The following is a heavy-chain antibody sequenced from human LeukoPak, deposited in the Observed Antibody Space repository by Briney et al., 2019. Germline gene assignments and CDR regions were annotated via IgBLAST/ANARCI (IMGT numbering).Heavy chain of an antibody. D-gene: IGHD2-15*01. J-gene: IGHJ4*02. Sequence: PSETLSLICTVSGGSISSYYWSWIRRPPGKGLEWIGYIYYSGSTNYNPSLKSRVTISLDTSKNQFSLKLSSVTAADTAVYYCARSGSYAAAGDYWGQGTLVTVSS. V-gene: IGHV4-59*08. CDR1: GGSISSYY. CDR2: IYYSGST. CDR3: ARSGSYAAAGDY.